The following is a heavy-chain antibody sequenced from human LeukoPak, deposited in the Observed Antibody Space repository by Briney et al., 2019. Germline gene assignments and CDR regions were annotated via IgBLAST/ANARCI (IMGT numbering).Heavy chain of an antibody. CDR3: ARELGVDTAMVDAFDI. J-gene: IGHJ3*02. CDR2: IDSSGGYI. V-gene: IGHV3-21*01. CDR1: GFTFNDAW. D-gene: IGHD5-18*01. Sequence: GGSLRLSCAASGFTFNDAWMSWVRQAPGKGLEWVSSIDSSGGYIYYAASVKGRFTISRDNAKNSLYLQMNSLRAEDTAVYYCARELGVDTAMVDAFDIWGQGTMVTVSS.